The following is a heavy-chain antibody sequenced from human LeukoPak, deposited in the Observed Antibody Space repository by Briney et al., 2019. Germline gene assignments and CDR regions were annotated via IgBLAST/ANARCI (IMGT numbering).Heavy chain of an antibody. Sequence: PGGSLRLSCAASGFTFSSYWMHWVRHAPGKGLVWVSRINSDGSSTSYADSVKGRFTISRDNAKNTLYLQMNSLRAEDTAVYYCARDPRWGYDRYYYYYYMDVWGKGTTVTVSS. CDR1: GFTFSSYW. D-gene: IGHD3-16*01. J-gene: IGHJ6*03. V-gene: IGHV3-74*01. CDR2: INSDGSST. CDR3: ARDPRWGYDRYYYYYYMDV.